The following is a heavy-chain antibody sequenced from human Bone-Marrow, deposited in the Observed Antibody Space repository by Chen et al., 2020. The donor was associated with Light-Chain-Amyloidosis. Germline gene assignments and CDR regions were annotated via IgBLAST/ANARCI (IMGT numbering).Heavy chain of an antibody. V-gene: IGHV3-30*18. CDR1: GFTSRSEG. CDR3: GKAGGISTVTTTPFDY. Sequence: QVQLVESGGGVVQPGRSRRLSWAAFGFTSRSEGMHWVRQAPGKGLEWVSVISYDGSNKYYADSVKSRFTITRDDSKNKLYLQMNSLRAEDTAVYYCGKAGGISTVTTTPFDYWGQGTLVTVSS. CDR2: ISYDGSNK. J-gene: IGHJ4*02. D-gene: IGHD4-4*01.